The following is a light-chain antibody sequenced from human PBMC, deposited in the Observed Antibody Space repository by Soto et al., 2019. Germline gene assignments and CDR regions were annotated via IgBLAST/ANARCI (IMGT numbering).Light chain of an antibody. V-gene: IGLV2-14*01. CDR2: EVS. J-gene: IGLJ2*01. CDR1: SSDVGGYNY. Sequence: QSALTQPASMSGSPGQSITISCTGTSSDVGGYNYVSWYQQHPDRAPKLIIYEVSNRPSGVSIRFSGSKSANTASLTISGLQTQHDTHYYSISYSTTYTVLFVLGTKLTVL. CDR3: ISYSTTYTVL.